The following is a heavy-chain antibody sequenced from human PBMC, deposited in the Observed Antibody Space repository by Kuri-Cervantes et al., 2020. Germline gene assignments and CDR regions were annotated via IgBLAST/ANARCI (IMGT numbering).Heavy chain of an antibody. CDR3: ARGSVYYGSASYYNAIIDAFDI. CDR1: GGSFSGYY. D-gene: IGHD3-10*01. Sequence: GSLRLSCAVYGGSFSGYYWSWLRQPPGKGLEWIGEIKHSGSTNYNPSLKSRVTISVVTSKNQFSLKLSSVTAADTAVYYCARGSVYYGSASYYNAIIDAFDIWGQGTMVTVSS. J-gene: IGHJ3*02. V-gene: IGHV4-34*01. CDR2: IKHSGST.